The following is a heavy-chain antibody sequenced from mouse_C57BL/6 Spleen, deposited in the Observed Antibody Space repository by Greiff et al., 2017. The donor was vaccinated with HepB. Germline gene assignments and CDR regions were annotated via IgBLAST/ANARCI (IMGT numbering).Heavy chain of an antibody. CDR1: GFNIKDDY. Sequence: EVKLMESGAELVRPGASVKLSCTASGFNIKDDYMHWVKQRPEQGLEWIGWIDPENGDTEYASKFQGKATITADTSSNTAYLQLSSLTSEDTAVYYCTRASTMVTTAYFDYWGQGTTLTVSS. V-gene: IGHV14-4*01. CDR3: TRASTMVTTAYFDY. D-gene: IGHD2-2*01. J-gene: IGHJ2*01. CDR2: IDPENGDT.